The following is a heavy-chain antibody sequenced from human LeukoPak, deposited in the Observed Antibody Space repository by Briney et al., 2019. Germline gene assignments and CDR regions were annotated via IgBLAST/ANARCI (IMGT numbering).Heavy chain of an antibody. D-gene: IGHD4-17*01. CDR3: ARDLAATVIDYMDV. Sequence: GGSLRLSCTASGFIFSNYGIHWVRQAPGKGLEWVAFIRDNGIKKYYPDSVKGRFTISRDNFKNTVTLQLNGLGVEDAGIYYCARDLAATVIDYMDVWGKGTTVTVSS. J-gene: IGHJ6*03. V-gene: IGHV3-30*02. CDR1: GFIFSNYG. CDR2: IRDNGIKK.